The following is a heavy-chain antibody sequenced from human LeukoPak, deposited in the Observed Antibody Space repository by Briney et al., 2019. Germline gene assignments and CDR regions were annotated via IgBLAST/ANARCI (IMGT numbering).Heavy chain of an antibody. CDR2: IKKDGSEK. CDR3: ARDQLVGATPSADYYYYGMDV. CDR1: GFTFSDHR. J-gene: IGHJ6*02. V-gene: IGHV3-7*01. D-gene: IGHD1-26*01. Sequence: PGGSLTLSCAASGFTFSDHRMSWVRQAPGKGLEWVADIKKDGSEKNQVDSVTISRDNAKNSLYLQMNSLRAEDTAVYYCARDQLVGATPSADYYYYGMDVWGQGTTVTVSS.